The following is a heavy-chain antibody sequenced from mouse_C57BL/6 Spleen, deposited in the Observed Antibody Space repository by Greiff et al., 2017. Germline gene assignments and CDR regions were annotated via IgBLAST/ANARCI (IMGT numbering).Heavy chain of an antibody. Sequence: VQLQQSGAELVRPGASVTLSCKASGYTFTDYEMHWVKQTPVHGLEWIGAIDPETGGTAYNQKFKGKAILTADKSSSTAYMELRSLTSEDSAVYYCTRSPSDGSSSYYAMDYWGQGTSVTVSS. CDR3: TRSPSDGSSSYYAMDY. CDR1: GYTFTDYE. V-gene: IGHV1-15*01. D-gene: IGHD1-1*01. CDR2: IDPETGGT. J-gene: IGHJ4*01.